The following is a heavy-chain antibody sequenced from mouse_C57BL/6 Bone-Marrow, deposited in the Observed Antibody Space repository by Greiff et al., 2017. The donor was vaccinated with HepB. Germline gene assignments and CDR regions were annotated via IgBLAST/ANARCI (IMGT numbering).Heavy chain of an antibody. D-gene: IGHD1-2*01. CDR1: GYTFTSYW. Sequence: QVQLQQPGTELVKPGASVKLSCKASGYTFTSYWMHWVKQRPGQGLEWIGNINPSNGGTNYNEKFKSKATLTVDKSSSTAYMELRSLTSEDSAVYYCALHAILEGYFDYWGQGTTLTVSS. CDR2: INPSNGGT. J-gene: IGHJ2*01. CDR3: ALHAILEGYFDY. V-gene: IGHV1-53*01.